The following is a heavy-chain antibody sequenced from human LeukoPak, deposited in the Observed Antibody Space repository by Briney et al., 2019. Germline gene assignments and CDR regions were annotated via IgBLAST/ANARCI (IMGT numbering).Heavy chain of an antibody. Sequence: GGSLRLSCAASGFTFSSYSMNCVRQAPGKRLECVSYISSSNSYIYYADTMKGRFTISRDNAKNSMYLQMNSLRAEDTAVYYCARGLIYGDAFDYWGQGTLVTVSS. CDR3: ARGLIYGDAFDY. D-gene: IGHD4-17*01. CDR1: GFTFSSYS. V-gene: IGHV3-21*01. J-gene: IGHJ4*02. CDR2: ISSSNSYI.